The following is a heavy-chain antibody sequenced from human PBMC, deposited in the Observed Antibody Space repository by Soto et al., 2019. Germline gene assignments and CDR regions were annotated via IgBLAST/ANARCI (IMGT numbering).Heavy chain of an antibody. J-gene: IGHJ4*02. V-gene: IGHV4-34*01. CDR1: GGSFSGYY. Sequence: SETLSLTCAVYGGSFSGYYWSWFRQPPGKGLEWIGEINHSGSTNYNPSLKSRVTISVDTSNNQFSLKLSSVTAADTAVYYCASYDTSGYYVGGQGTLVTVSS. CDR3: ASYDTSGYYV. D-gene: IGHD3-22*01. CDR2: INHSGST.